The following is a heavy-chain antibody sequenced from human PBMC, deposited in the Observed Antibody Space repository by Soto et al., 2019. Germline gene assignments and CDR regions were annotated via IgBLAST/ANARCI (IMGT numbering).Heavy chain of an antibody. CDR1: GGSISSSSYY. CDR2: IYYSGST. J-gene: IGHJ4*02. V-gene: IGHV4-39*01. D-gene: IGHD3-22*01. Sequence: SETLSLTCTVSGGSISSSSYYWGWIRQPPGKGLEWIGSIYYSGSTYYNPSLKSRVTISVDTSKNQFSLKLSSVTAADTAVYYCARHYNTDYYDSSSYYWALWGQGTLVTVSS. CDR3: ARHYNTDYYDSSSYYWAL.